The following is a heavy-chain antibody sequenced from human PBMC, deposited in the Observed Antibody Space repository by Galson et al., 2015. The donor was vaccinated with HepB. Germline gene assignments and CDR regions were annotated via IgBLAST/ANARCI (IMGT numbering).Heavy chain of an antibody. CDR2: LYPGDSDT. CDR3: ARQSRAVLDY. D-gene: IGHD6-13*01. J-gene: IGHJ4*02. Sequence: QSGAEAKKPGESLKISCKGTGYSFTSYRIGCGRQMPGKGLEWKGILYPGDSDTRYSPSFQGQVTISADKSISTAYLQWSSLKASDTAMYYCARQSRAVLDYWGQGTLVTVSS. V-gene: IGHV5-51*01. CDR1: GYSFTSYR.